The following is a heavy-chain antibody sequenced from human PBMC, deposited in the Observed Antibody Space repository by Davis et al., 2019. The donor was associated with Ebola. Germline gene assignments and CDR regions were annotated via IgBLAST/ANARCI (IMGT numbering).Heavy chain of an antibody. CDR1: GFTFSSYS. D-gene: IGHD5-18*01. Sequence: PGGSLRLSCAASGFTFSSYSMNWVRQAPGKGLEWVSSISSSSSYIYYADSVKGRFTISRDNSKNTLYLQMNSLRAEDTAVYYCAKDQSGQLWTVYFDYWGQGTLVTVSS. CDR3: AKDQSGQLWTVYFDY. V-gene: IGHV3-21*04. CDR2: ISSSSSYI. J-gene: IGHJ4*02.